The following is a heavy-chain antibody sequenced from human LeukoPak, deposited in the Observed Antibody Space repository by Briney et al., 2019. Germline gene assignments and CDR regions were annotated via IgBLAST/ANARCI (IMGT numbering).Heavy chain of an antibody. V-gene: IGHV1-18*01. D-gene: IGHD3-10*01. CDR1: GYTFTSYG. CDR2: ISAYNGNT. CDR3: ARSPRDSALGAFDI. J-gene: IGHJ3*02. Sequence: ASVKVSCKASGYTFTSYGISWVRQAPGQGLEWMGWISAYNGNTNYAQKLQGRVTMTTDTSTSTAYMELSSLRSEDTAVYYCARSPRDSALGAFDIWGQGTMVTVSS.